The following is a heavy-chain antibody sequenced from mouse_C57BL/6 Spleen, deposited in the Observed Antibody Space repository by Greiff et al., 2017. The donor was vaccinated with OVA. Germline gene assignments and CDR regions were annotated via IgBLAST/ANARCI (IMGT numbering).Heavy chain of an antibody. D-gene: IGHD2-3*01. J-gene: IGHJ3*01. V-gene: IGHV4-1*01. Sequence: AAAAVDFSRYWMSWVRRAPGKGLEWIGEINPDSSTINYAPSLKDKFIISRDNAKNTLYLQMSKVRSEDTALYYCARGYDGYLAYWGQGTLVTVSA. CDR3: ARGYDGYLAY. CDR2: INPDSSTI. CDR1: AVDFSRYW.